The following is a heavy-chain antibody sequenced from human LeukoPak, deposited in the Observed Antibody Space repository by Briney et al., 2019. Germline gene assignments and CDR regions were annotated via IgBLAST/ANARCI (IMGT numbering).Heavy chain of an antibody. V-gene: IGHV4-4*07. CDR1: GGSISSYY. CDR2: IYTSGST. J-gene: IGHJ4*02. D-gene: IGHD6-19*01. Sequence: SETLSLTCTVSGGSISSYYWSWIRQPAGKGLEWIGRIYTSGSTNYNPSLKSRVTMSVDTSKNQFSLKLSSVTAADTAVYYCARSPRGSGWGNFDYWGQGTLVTVSS. CDR3: ARSPRGSGWGNFDY.